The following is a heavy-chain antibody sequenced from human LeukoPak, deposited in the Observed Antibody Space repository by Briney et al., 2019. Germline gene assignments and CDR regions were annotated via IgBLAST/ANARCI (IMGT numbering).Heavy chain of an antibody. CDR1: GGSFSGYY. D-gene: IGHD4-23*01. J-gene: IGHJ4*02. Sequence: SETLSLTCAVYGGSFSGYYWSWIRQPPGKGLEWIGEINHSGSTNYNPSLKSRVTISVDTSKNQFSLKLSSVTAADTAVYYCARGGYGGNYALDYWGQGTLVTVSS. CDR3: ARGGYGGNYALDY. V-gene: IGHV4-34*01. CDR2: INHSGST.